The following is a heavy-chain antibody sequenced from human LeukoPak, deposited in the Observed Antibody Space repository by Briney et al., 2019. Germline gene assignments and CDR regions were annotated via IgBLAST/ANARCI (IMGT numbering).Heavy chain of an antibody. D-gene: IGHD3-22*01. CDR2: INPNSGGT. J-gene: IGHJ4*02. Sequence: GASVKVSCKASGYTFTGYYMHWVRQAPGQGLEWMGWINPNSGGTNYAQKFQGRVTMSRDTSISTAYMELSRLRSDDTAVYYCARYQYYYDRSGEMKDYWGQGTLVTVSS. CDR1: GYTFTGYY. CDR3: ARYQYYYDRSGEMKDY. V-gene: IGHV1-2*02.